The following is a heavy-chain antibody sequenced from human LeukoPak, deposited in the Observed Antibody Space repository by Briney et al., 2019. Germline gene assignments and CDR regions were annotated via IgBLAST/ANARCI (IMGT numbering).Heavy chain of an antibody. D-gene: IGHD3-16*01. CDR1: GLLQYLY. Sequence: GGSVTLPCSPWGLLQYLYYTQGLRQAPKGLEWLSYISSSSSTTYHADSVKGRFTISRDTAKNSVYLQMNSLSAEGTTVLDIMSCATALFTWWGRGSLVTVSS. CDR2: ISSSSSTT. V-gene: IGHV3-48*01. J-gene: IGHJ4*02. CDR3: MSCATALFTW.